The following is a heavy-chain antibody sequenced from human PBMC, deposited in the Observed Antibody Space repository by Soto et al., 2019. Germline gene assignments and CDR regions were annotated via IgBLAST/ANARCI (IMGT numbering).Heavy chain of an antibody. CDR1: GFTFSSYS. CDR3: ARDRYGDYAYFDY. Sequence: PGGSLRLSCAASGFTFSSYSMNWVRQAPGKGLEWVSSLSSRSSYIYYADSVKGRFTISRDNAKNSLYLQMNSLRAEDTAVYYCARDRYGDYAYFDYWGQGTLVTVSS. CDR2: LSSRSSYI. D-gene: IGHD4-17*01. J-gene: IGHJ4*02. V-gene: IGHV3-21*01.